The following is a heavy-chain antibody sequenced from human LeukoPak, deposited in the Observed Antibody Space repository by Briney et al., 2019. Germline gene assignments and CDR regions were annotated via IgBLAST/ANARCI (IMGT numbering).Heavy chain of an antibody. CDR3: ARVGYSSGWYADY. J-gene: IGHJ4*02. Sequence: ASLKVSCKASGYTCTGYYMHWVPQAPGQGLEWMGWINPNSGGSNYAQKFQGRVTMTRDTSISTDYMELSRLRSDDTAVYYCARVGYSSGWYADYWGQGTLVTVSS. D-gene: IGHD6-19*01. CDR1: GYTCTGYY. CDR2: INPNSGGS. V-gene: IGHV1-2*02.